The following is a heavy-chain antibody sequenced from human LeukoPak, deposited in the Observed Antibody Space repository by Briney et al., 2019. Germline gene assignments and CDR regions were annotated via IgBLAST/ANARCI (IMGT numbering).Heavy chain of an antibody. V-gene: IGHV3-15*01. CDR3: TTDSRDFDYYGMDV. J-gene: IGHJ6*02. Sequence: PGGSLRLSCAASGFTFSNAWMSWVRQAPGKGLEWVGRIKSKTDGGTTDYAAPVKGRFTISRDDSKNTLYLQMNSLKTEDTAVYYCTTDSRDFDYYGMDVWGQGTTVTASS. CDR1: GFTFSNAW. CDR2: IKSKTDGGTT.